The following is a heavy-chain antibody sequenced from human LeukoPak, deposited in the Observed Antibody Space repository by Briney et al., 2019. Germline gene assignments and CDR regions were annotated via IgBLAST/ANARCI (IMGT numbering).Heavy chain of an antibody. CDR2: IDPSEAYT. V-gene: IGHV5-10-1*01. Sequence: SXKGSGCSFTSYWISWVRRMPGKGLEWRGRIDPSEAYTNYSPSFQGHVTISADKSISTAYLQWSSLKASDTAMYYCARALGTTGTTVDYWGQGTLVTVSS. CDR3: ARALGTTGTTVDY. J-gene: IGHJ4*02. D-gene: IGHD1-1*01. CDR1: GCSFTSYW.